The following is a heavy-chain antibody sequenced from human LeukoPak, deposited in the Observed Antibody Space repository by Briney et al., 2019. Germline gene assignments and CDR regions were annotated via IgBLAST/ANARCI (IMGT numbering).Heavy chain of an antibody. Sequence: KTSETLSLTCTVSGGSISSSSYYWGWIRQPPGKGLEWIGSIYYSGSTYYNPSLKSRVTISVDTSKNQFSLKLSSVTAADTAVYYCARASSTSCYRGYCYYYYYYMDVWGKGTTVTVSS. CDR3: ARASSTSCYRGYCYYYYYYMDV. J-gene: IGHJ6*03. D-gene: IGHD2-2*02. CDR2: IYYSGST. V-gene: IGHV4-39*07. CDR1: GGSISSSSYY.